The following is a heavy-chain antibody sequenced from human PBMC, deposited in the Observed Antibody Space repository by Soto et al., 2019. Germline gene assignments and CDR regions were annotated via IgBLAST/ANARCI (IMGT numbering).Heavy chain of an antibody. CDR3: ARSLVGYSSSGITDD. D-gene: IGHD6-13*01. Sequence: ASVKVSCKASGYTFTSSGISWVRQAPGQGLEWMGWISAYNGNTNYAQKLQGRVTMTTDTSTSTAYMELRSLRSDDTAVYYCARSLVGYSSSGITDDWGKGTRGTGSA. J-gene: IGHJ4*02. V-gene: IGHV1-18*01. CDR1: GYTFTSSG. CDR2: ISAYNGNT.